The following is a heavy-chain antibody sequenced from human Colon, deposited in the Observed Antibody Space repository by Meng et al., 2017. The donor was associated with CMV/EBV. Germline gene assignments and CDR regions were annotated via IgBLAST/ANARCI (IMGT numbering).Heavy chain of an antibody. CDR1: RLSMSQFW. CDR2: IKQDGSDQ. Sequence: GESLKISCVDSRLSMSQFWMSWVRQAPGKGLEWVANIKQDGSDQNYVDSVKGRFTISRDNAKNSLYLQMSSLRREDTAVYYCARDPSLTWVAKRPDYWGQGTLVTVSS. CDR3: ARDPSLTWVAKRPDY. D-gene: IGHD1-26*01. V-gene: IGHV3-7*01. J-gene: IGHJ4*02.